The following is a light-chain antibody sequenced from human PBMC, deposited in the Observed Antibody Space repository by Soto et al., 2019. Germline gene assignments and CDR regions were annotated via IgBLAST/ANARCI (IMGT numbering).Light chain of an antibody. CDR1: QSVSSN. Sequence: EIVMTQSPATLSVSPGERATLSCRASQSVSSNLAWYQQQPGQAPRLLIYGASTRATGIPARFSGSGSGTEFTLTISSLQSEDFAVYYRQQYNNWPTFGQGTKVEIK. J-gene: IGKJ1*01. V-gene: IGKV3-15*01. CDR2: GAS. CDR3: QQYNNWPT.